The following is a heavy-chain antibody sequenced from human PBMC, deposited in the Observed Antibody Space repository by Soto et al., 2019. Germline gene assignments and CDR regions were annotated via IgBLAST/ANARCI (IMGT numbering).Heavy chain of an antibody. CDR1: GGSISSGGYY. J-gene: IGHJ6*02. Sequence: KPSETLSLTCTVSGGSISSGGYYWSWIRQHPGKGLEWIGYIYYSGSTYYNPSLKSRVTISVDTSKNQFSLKLSSVTAADTAVYYCARTAPPGTTGGGYYYYGMDVWGQGTTVTVSS. CDR2: IYYSGST. D-gene: IGHD1-7*01. V-gene: IGHV4-31*03. CDR3: ARTAPPGTTGGGYYYYGMDV.